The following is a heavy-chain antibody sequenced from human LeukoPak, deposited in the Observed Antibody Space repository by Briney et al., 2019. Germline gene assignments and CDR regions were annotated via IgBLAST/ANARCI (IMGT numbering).Heavy chain of an antibody. CDR1: GVSIRSYY. J-gene: IGHJ6*03. Sequence: SETLSLTCTVSGVSIRSYYWSWIRQPPGKGLEWIGFVYNSGGTSYNPSLRSRVIISVDTSKNQFSLRLTSVTAADTAIYYCARSVYDWDPRYYMDVWGKGTTVTVSS. CDR3: ARSVYDWDPRYYMDV. CDR2: VYNSGGT. V-gene: IGHV4-59*01. D-gene: IGHD3-9*01.